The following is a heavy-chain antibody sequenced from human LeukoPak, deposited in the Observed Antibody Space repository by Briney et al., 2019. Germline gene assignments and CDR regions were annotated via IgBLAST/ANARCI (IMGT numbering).Heavy chain of an antibody. CDR2: IYHSGST. J-gene: IGHJ3*02. V-gene: IGHV4-4*02. D-gene: IGHD2-15*01. CDR3: ARALADRSGGSCYRYYYDSSATVDAFDI. CDR1: GGSISSSNW. Sequence: SGTLSLTCAVSGGSISSSNWWSWVRQPPGKGLEWIGEIYHSGSTNYNPSLKSRVTISVDKSKNQFSLKLSSVTAADTAVYYCARALADRSGGSCYRYYYDSSATVDAFDIWGQGTMVTVSS.